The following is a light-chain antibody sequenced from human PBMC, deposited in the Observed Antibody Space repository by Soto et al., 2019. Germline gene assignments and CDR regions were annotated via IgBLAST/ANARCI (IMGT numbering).Light chain of an antibody. CDR3: SSYTSSSTLN. Sequence: QSVLTQPASVSGSPGQSITISCTGTSSDVGGYNYVSWYQQHPGKAPKLMIYDVSNRPSGVSNRFSGSMSGNTASLTISGLQAEDEADYYCSSYTSSSTLNFGTGTKLTVL. J-gene: IGLJ1*01. V-gene: IGLV2-14*01. CDR1: SSDVGGYNY. CDR2: DVS.